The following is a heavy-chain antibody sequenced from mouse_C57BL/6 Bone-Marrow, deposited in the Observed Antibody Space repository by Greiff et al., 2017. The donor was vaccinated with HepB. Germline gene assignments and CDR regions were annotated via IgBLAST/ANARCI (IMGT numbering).Heavy chain of an antibody. CDR2: IYYSGTI. Sequence: EVQRVESGPGLVKPSQTVFLTCTVTGISITTGNYRWSWIRQFPGNKLEWIGYIYYSGTITYNPSLTSRTTITRDTPKNQFFLEMNSVTAEDTATYYCAREDISRYDPHYFDYWGQGTTLTVSS. CDR1: GISITTGNYR. J-gene: IGHJ2*01. CDR3: AREDISRYDPHYFDY. D-gene: IGHD2-3*01. V-gene: IGHV3-5*01.